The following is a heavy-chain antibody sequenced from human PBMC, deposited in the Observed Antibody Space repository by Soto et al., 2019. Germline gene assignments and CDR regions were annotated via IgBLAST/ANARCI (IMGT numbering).Heavy chain of an antibody. D-gene: IGHD3-16*01. CDR3: AGGSPGRSGYFDY. J-gene: IGHJ4*02. V-gene: IGHV3-21*01. CDR2: VSSSGSYI. CDR1: GFTFSDYS. Sequence: EVQLVESGGGLVKPGGSLRLPCAASGFTFSDYSMNWVRQAPGKGLEWVSSVSSSGSYIYYAASLKGRFTISRDNDKNSLYLQMSSLRAEDTAVYYCAGGSPGRSGYFDYWGQGTLVTVSS.